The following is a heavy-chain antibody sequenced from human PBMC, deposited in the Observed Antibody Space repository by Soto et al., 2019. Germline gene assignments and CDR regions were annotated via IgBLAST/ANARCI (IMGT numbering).Heavy chain of an antibody. Sequence: SVKVSCKASGFTFTSSAMQWVRQARGQRLEWIGWIVVGSGNTNYAQKFQERVTISVDTSKNQFSLKLSSVTAADTAVYYCARDLRGGSYGMDVWGQGTTVTVSS. J-gene: IGHJ6*02. CDR3: ARDLRGGSYGMDV. D-gene: IGHD3-10*01. V-gene: IGHV1-58*02. CDR2: IVVGSGNT. CDR1: GFTFTSSA.